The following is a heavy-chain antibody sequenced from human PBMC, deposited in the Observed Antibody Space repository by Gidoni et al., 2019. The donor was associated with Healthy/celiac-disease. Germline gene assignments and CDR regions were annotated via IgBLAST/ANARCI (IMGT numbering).Heavy chain of an antibody. CDR3: AKGEWTYYYDSSGYYYFDY. D-gene: IGHD3-22*01. CDR1: GFTFSSYA. CDR2: ISGSGGST. Sequence: EVQLLESGGGLVQPGGSLRLSCAASGFTFSSYAMSWVRQAPGKGLEWVSAISGSGGSTYYADSVKGRFTISRDNSKNTLYLQMNSLRAEDTAVYYCAKGEWTYYYDSSGYYYFDYWGQGTLVTVSS. V-gene: IGHV3-23*01. J-gene: IGHJ4*02.